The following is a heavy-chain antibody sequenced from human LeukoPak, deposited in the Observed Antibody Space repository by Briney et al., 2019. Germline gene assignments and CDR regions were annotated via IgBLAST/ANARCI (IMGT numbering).Heavy chain of an antibody. J-gene: IGHJ5*02. Sequence: SETLSLTCAVSGDSVSSSNYYWSWIRQPPGKGLEWIGYIYYSGSTNYNPSLKSRVTISVDTSKNQFSLKLSSVTAADTAVYYCARADDRYCSSTSCPGPNWFDPWGQGTLVTVSS. V-gene: IGHV4-61*01. CDR1: GDSVSSSNYY. D-gene: IGHD2-2*01. CDR3: ARADDRYCSSTSCPGPNWFDP. CDR2: IYYSGST.